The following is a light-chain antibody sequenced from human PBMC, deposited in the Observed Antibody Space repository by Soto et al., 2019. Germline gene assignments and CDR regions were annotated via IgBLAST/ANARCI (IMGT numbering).Light chain of an antibody. Sequence: QSVLTQPPSASGTPGQTIAISCSGGSSNIGSHTVNWYQQLPGTAPRLLIYSNTQRPSGVPDRLSSSKSGTSASLAISGLQSEYEGDYYCAAWDDSLNGVVFGGGTKVTVL. J-gene: IGLJ2*01. CDR1: SSNIGSHT. V-gene: IGLV1-44*01. CDR2: SNT. CDR3: AAWDDSLNGVV.